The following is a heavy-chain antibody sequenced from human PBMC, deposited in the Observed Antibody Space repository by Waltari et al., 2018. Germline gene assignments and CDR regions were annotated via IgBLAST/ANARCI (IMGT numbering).Heavy chain of an antibody. CDR3: ATWRWGQSEFDY. Sequence: AQLVESGGKLVQPGGSQRLPCVASGFTFRRHWMSWVRQAPGRGLEWLATIKEDGSDKHYVDSVRGRVTISRDNANDSLYPQMNSLRAEDTAVYYCATWRWGQSEFDYWGQGTLVTVSS. J-gene: IGHJ4*02. CDR2: IKEDGSDK. CDR1: GFTFRRHW. D-gene: IGHD7-27*01. V-gene: IGHV3-7*01.